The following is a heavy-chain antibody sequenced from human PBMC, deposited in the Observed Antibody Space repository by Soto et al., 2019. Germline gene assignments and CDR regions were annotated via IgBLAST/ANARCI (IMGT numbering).Heavy chain of an antibody. D-gene: IGHD1-26*01. CDR3: ASPSGSYYGN. Sequence: PGGSLRLSCAASGFTFSSYAMHWVRQAPGKGLEWVAVISYDGSNKYYADSVKGRFTISRDNSKNTLYLQMNSLRAEDTAVYYCASPSGSYYGNWGQGTTVTVS. J-gene: IGHJ6*02. CDR2: ISYDGSNK. CDR1: GFTFSSYA. V-gene: IGHV3-30-3*01.